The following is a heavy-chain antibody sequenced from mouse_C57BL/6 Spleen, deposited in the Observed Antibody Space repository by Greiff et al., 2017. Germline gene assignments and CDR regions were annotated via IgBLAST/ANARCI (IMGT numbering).Heavy chain of an antibody. V-gene: IGHV1-19*01. J-gene: IGHJ4*01. Sequence: EVQLQQSGPVLVKPGASVKMSCKASGYTFTDYYMNWVKQSHGKSLEWIGVINPYNGGTNYNQKFKGKATLTVDKSSSTAYMELNSLTSEDSAVYYCARWGLSNNYYAMDYWGQGTSVTVSS. CDR1: GYTFTDYY. CDR2: INPYNGGT. D-gene: IGHD2-5*01. CDR3: ARWGLSNNYYAMDY.